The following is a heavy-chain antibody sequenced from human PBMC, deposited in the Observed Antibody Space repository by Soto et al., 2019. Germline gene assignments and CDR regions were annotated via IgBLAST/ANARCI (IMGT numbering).Heavy chain of an antibody. J-gene: IGHJ4*02. Sequence: QITLKESGPTLVKPTETLTLTCTFSGFSLSTRGGGVVCIRQPPGQALEWLALIDWDYDKRYSPSLKSRLTITKDTSRNQVILTMTNMDTVDTATYFCAHIRPGGGSFDSWGQGTLVTVSS. CDR2: IDWDYDK. CDR1: GFSLSTRGGG. V-gene: IGHV2-5*02. D-gene: IGHD2-15*01. CDR3: AHIRPGGGSFDS.